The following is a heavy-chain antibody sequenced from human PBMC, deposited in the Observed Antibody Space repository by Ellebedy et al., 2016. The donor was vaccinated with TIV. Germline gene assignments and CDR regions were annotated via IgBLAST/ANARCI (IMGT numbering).Heavy chain of an antibody. CDR3: ARDKSPTMIALDF. V-gene: IGHV3-33*08. Sequence: GESLKISCAASGFTFSSYSMNWVRQAPDKGLEWVAVIWYDGSNKYYVDSVKGRFTISRDNSKNTLYLQMSSLRADDTAIYYCARDKSPTMIALDFWGQGTLVTVSS. CDR1: GFTFSSYS. D-gene: IGHD3-22*01. CDR2: IWYDGSNK. J-gene: IGHJ4*02.